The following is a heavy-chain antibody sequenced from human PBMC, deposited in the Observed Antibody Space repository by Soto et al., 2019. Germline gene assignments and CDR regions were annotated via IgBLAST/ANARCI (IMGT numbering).Heavy chain of an antibody. CDR1: GYSFTSYW. CDR2: IDPSESYT. J-gene: IGHJ6*02. D-gene: IGHD2-21*01. Sequence: PGESLKISCKGSGYSFTSYWISWVRQMPGKGLEWMGRIDPSESYTNYSPSFQGHVTISADKSINNSYLQLSSLKASDTAMYYCARKDAIDLAMDFWGQGTTVTVSS. V-gene: IGHV5-10-1*01. CDR3: ARKDAIDLAMDF.